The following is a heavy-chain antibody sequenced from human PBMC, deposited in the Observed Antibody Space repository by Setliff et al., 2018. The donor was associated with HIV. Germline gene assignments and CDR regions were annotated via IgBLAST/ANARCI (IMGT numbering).Heavy chain of an antibody. CDR3: VRGQEDKGYNGNYFYYFYMDV. Sequence: SETLSLTCTVSGASISSSSYYWGWIRQPPGKGLEWIGSMSYSGVTHFTSSLNSRVSISMDTSNNEFSLKLTSVTAADTAMYFCVRGQEDKGYNGNYFYYFYMDVWGKGTTVTVSS. V-gene: IGHV4-39*07. CDR2: MSYSGVT. CDR1: GASISSSSYY. D-gene: IGHD1-20*01. J-gene: IGHJ6*03.